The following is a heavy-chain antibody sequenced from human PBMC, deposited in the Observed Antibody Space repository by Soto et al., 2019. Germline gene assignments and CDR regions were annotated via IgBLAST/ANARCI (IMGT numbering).Heavy chain of an antibody. D-gene: IGHD2-15*01. V-gene: IGHV4-30-2*05. CDR1: GGSISSGGYS. CDR3: ARYGSGECNRGSCYSPFDY. Sequence: SETLSLTCAVSGGSISSGGYSWSWIRQPPGKGMEWIGYIYHSGSTYYNPSLRSRVTISVDTSKNLFSLKLSSVTAADMAVFFCARYGSGECNRGSCYSPFDYWGQGTLVTVSS. CDR2: IYHSGST. J-gene: IGHJ4*02.